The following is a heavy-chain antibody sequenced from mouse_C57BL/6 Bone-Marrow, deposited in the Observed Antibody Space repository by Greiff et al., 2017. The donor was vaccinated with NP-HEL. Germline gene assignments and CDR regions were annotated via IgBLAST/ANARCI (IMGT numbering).Heavy chain of an antibody. J-gene: IGHJ2*01. CDR1: GYTFTDYY. D-gene: IGHD1-1*01. CDR3: ARDGAFYYYGSSYYYFDY. CDR2: IYPGSGNT. Sequence: LMESGPELVKPGASVKISCKASGYTFTDYYINWVKQRPGQGLEWIGWIYPGSGNTKYNEKFKGKATLTVDTSSSTAYMQLSSLTSEDSAVYFCARDGAFYYYGSSYYYFDYWGQGTTLTVSS. V-gene: IGHV1-84*01.